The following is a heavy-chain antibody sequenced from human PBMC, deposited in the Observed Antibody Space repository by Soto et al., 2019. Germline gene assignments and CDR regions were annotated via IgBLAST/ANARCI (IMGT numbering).Heavy chain of an antibody. J-gene: IGHJ3*02. D-gene: IGHD3-3*01. CDR1: GFTFSDYG. Sequence: QVQVVESGGGVVQPGRSLRLSCAASGFTFSDYGFHWVRQAPGKGLDWVAVISYDGSNKRYADSVTGRFTISRDNSKNTVFLQMNSLRAEDTAVYYCAKSSYHDFFFDMWGQGTMVIVSS. CDR3: AKSSYHDFFFDM. V-gene: IGHV3-30*18. CDR2: ISYDGSNK.